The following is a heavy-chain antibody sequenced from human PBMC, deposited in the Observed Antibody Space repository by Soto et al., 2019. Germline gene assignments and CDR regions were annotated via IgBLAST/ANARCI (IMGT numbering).Heavy chain of an antibody. D-gene: IGHD3-10*01. CDR3: ESSESYDQSDY. J-gene: IGHJ4*02. V-gene: IGHV4-39*01. CDR2: IFYSGTT. Sequence: PSETLSLTCSVSVGSISGSSYDWGWIRQPPGKGLEWIGNIFYSGTTYYNPSLKSRVTISVDTSKNQFSLKLRSVTAADTAVYYCESSESYDQSDYWGQGTLVTVSS. CDR1: VGSISGSSYD.